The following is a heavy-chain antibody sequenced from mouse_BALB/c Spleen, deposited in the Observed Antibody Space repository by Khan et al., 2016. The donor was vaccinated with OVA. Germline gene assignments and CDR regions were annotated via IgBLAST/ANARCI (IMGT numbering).Heavy chain of an antibody. CDR3: ARREDVYSWFTF. J-gene: IGHJ3*01. CDR1: GFTFSDYY. Sequence: EVQLVESGGVLVQPGGSLKLSCATSGFTFSDYYMCWVRQTPEKRLEWVANITSDGGSTYYPDTVKGRFTISRANAKKTLYLQMSRLKSEDTAIYYGARREDVYSWFTFWGQGTLVTVSA. CDR2: ITSDGGST. V-gene: IGHV5-12*02. D-gene: IGHD1-1*01.